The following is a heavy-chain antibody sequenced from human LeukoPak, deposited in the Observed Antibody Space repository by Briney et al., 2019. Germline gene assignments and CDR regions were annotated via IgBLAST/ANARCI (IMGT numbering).Heavy chain of an antibody. V-gene: IGHV1-18*01. D-gene: IGHD3-22*01. CDR3: ARHKYYYDSSGYYLIDY. J-gene: IGHJ4*02. Sequence: ASVKVSCKASGYTFTSYGISWVRQAPGQGLEWMGWISAYNGNTNYAQKLQGRVTMTTDTSTSTAYMELRSLRSDDTAVYYCARHKYYYDSSGYYLIDYWGQGTLVTVSS. CDR2: ISAYNGNT. CDR1: GYTFTSYG.